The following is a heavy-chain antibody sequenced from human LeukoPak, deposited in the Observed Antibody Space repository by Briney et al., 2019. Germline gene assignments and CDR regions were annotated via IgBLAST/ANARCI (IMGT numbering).Heavy chain of an antibody. J-gene: IGHJ4*02. D-gene: IGHD3-22*01. CDR3: ARDYYDSRAQGKASDY. CDR1: GFTFSSYS. CDR2: ISSSSSYI. Sequence: GGSLRLSCAASGFTFSSYSMNWVRQAPGKGLEWVSSISSSSSYIYYADSVKGRFTISRDNSKNTLYLQMNSLRAEDTAVYYCARDYYDSRAQGKASDYWGQGTLVTVSS. V-gene: IGHV3-21*01.